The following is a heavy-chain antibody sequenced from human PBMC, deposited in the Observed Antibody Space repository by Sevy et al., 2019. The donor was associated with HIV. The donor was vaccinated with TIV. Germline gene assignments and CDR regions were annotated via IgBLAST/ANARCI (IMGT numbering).Heavy chain of an antibody. CDR2: ISESGGNT. Sequence: GGSLRLSCAASGFTFRNYAMGWVRQAPGKGLEWVSTISESGGNTFYVDSVKGRFTISRDNSRNTLYLQMDSLRADDTAIYHCVKDVEWGRCNFDYWGQGTLVTAS. CDR1: GFTFRNYA. CDR3: VKDVEWGRCNFDY. D-gene: IGHD3-16*01. J-gene: IGHJ4*02. V-gene: IGHV3-23*01.